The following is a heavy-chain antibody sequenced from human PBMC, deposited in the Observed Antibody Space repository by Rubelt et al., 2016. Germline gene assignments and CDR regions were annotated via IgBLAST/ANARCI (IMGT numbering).Heavy chain of an antibody. CDR2: ISSSSSYT. CDR3: ARVHDYGDYGWFGP. J-gene: IGHJ5*02. Sequence: GLEWVSYISSSSSYTNYADSVKGRFTISRDNAKNSLYLQMNSLRAEDTAVYYCARVHDYGDYGWFGPWGQGTLVTVSS. V-gene: IGHV3-11*03. D-gene: IGHD4-17*01.